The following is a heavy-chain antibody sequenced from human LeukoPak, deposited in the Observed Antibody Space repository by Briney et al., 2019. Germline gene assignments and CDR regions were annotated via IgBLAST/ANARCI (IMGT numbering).Heavy chain of an antibody. D-gene: IGHD5-12*01. J-gene: IGHJ6*03. CDR3: ARVTVDLYYYYYYMDV. CDR2: IYHSGST. CDR1: GYSISSGYY. Sequence: SETLSLTCTVSGYSISSGYYWGWIRQPPGKGLEWIGSIYHSGSTYYNPSLKSRVTISVDTSKNQFSLKLSSVTAADTAVYYCARVTVDLYYYYYYMDVWGKGTTVTVSS. V-gene: IGHV4-38-2*02.